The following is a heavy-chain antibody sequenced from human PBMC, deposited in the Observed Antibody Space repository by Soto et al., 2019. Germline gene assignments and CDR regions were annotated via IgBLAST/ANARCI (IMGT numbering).Heavy chain of an antibody. D-gene: IGHD6-19*01. CDR2: VSYDGGNK. J-gene: IGHJ3*02. V-gene: IGHV3-30*03. CDR1: GFTFSRYG. Sequence: QVHLVQSGGGVVHPGRSLRLSCAASGFTFSRYGMHWVRQAPGKGLEWVAVVSYDGGNKYYADSVKGRFTISRDNSKNTLYLQMNSLRAEDTAMYYCARDQQQWLVLDALDIWGQGTMVTVSS. CDR3: ARDQQQWLVLDALDI.